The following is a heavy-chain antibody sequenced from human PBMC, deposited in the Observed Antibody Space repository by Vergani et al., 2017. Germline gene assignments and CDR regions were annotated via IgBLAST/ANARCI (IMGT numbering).Heavy chain of an antibody. CDR3: AKDLYDKKGRKVHAFDY. CDR2: ISGSGGST. CDR1: GFTFSSYW. D-gene: IGHD3-22*01. Sequence: EVQLVESGGGLVQPGGSLRLSCAASGFTFSSYWMSWVRQAPGKGLEWVSAISGSGGSTYYADSVKGRFTISRDNSKNTLYLQMNSLRAEDTAVYYCAKDLYDKKGRKVHAFDYWGQGTLVTVSS. J-gene: IGHJ4*02. V-gene: IGHV3-23*04.